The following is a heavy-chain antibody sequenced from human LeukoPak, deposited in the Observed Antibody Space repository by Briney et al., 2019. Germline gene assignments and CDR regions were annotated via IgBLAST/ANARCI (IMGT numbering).Heavy chain of an antibody. CDR1: GYTFTSHG. CDR3: ARLVTMVREDI. CDR2: INPNSGGT. V-gene: IGHV1-2*02. J-gene: IGHJ3*02. D-gene: IGHD3-10*01. Sequence: GASVKVSCKASGYTFTSHGITWVRQAPGQGLEWMGWINPNSGGTNYAQKFQGRVTMTRDTSISTAYMELSRLRSDDTAVYYCARLVTMVREDIWGQGTMVTVSS.